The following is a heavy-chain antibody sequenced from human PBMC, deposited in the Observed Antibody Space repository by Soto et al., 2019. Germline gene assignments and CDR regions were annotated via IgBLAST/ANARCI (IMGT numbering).Heavy chain of an antibody. CDR1: GFTFTSSA. D-gene: IGHD3-10*01. CDR3: AADSSMVRGVTPSDY. V-gene: IGHV1-58*01. J-gene: IGHJ4*02. CDR2: IVVGSGNT. Sequence: QMQLVQSGPEVKKPGTSVKVSCKASGFTFTSSAGQWVRQARGQRLEWIGWIVVGSGNTNYAQKFQERVTITRDMSTSTAYMELSSLRSEDTAVYYCAADSSMVRGVTPSDYWGQGTLVTVSS.